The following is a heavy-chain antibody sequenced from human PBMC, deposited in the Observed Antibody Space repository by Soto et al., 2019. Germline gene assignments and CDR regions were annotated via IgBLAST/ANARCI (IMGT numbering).Heavy chain of an antibody. J-gene: IGHJ4*02. V-gene: IGHV3-74*01. D-gene: IGHD1-1*01. Sequence: GGSLRLSCSVSGFTFSAYWMHWVRQVPGEGLTWVSRISDDGSTATYADSVKGRFVISRDNAKNSLYLEMNTLRADDSGLYYCARGPRVSSTGTGAHWGRGTLVTVSS. CDR1: GFTFSAYW. CDR3: ARGPRVSSTGTGAH. CDR2: ISDDGSTA.